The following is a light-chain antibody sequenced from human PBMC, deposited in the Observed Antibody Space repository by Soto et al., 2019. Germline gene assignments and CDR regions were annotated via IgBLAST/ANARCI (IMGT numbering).Light chain of an antibody. CDR1: SSDVGGYNY. Sequence: QSALAQPPSASGSPGQSVTIACTGTSSDVGGYNYVSWYQQHPGKAPKLMICEVSTRPSGVPDRFSGSKSGNTASLTVSGLQAEDEADYYCASFRSGTILVFGSGTKVTVL. V-gene: IGLV2-8*01. CDR2: EVS. CDR3: ASFRSGTILV. J-gene: IGLJ1*01.